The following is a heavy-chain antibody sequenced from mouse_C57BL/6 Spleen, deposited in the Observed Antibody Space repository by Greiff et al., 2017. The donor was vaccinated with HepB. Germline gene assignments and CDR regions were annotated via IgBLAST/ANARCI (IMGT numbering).Heavy chain of an antibody. CDR3: ARDREQLRLQDY. Sequence: VQLQQSGAELARPGASVKLSCKASGYTFTSYGISWVKQRTGQGLEWIGEIYPRSGNTYYNEKFKGTATLTADKYTSTAYMELRSLTSEDSAVYFCARDREQLRLQDYWGQGTTLTVSS. CDR2: IYPRSGNT. V-gene: IGHV1-81*01. D-gene: IGHD3-2*02. CDR1: GYTFTSYG. J-gene: IGHJ2*01.